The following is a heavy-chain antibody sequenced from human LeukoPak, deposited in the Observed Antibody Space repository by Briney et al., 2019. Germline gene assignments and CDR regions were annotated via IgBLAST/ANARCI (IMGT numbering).Heavy chain of an antibody. Sequence: GGSLRLSCAASGFTFSSYDMHWVRQATGKGLEWVSAIGTAGDTYCPGSVKGRFTISRENAKNPLYLQMNSLRAGDTAVYYCARWSWGLDYWGQGTLVTVSS. CDR2: IGTAGDT. D-gene: IGHD7-27*01. V-gene: IGHV3-13*01. CDR3: ARWSWGLDY. CDR1: GFTFSSYD. J-gene: IGHJ4*02.